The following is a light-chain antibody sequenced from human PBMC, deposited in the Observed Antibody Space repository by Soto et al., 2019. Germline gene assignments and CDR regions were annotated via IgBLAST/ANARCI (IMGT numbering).Light chain of an antibody. Sequence: DIQLSQSPSTLSASVGDSVTITCRASQNVSTSLAWYQHKPGEAPKLLMFDVSNLESGVPSRFSGSGSGTEFTLSISSLQPEDFATYYCQQSYSTPITFGQGTRLEIK. CDR1: QNVSTS. CDR3: QQSYSTPIT. J-gene: IGKJ5*01. V-gene: IGKV1-5*01. CDR2: DVS.